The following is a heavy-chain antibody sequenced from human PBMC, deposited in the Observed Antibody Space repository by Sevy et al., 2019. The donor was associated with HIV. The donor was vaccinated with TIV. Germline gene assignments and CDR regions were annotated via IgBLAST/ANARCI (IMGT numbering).Heavy chain of an antibody. CDR1: GFTFSSYS. J-gene: IGHJ4*02. CDR3: AREVWNDLIWDY. V-gene: IGHV3-48*01. CDR2: ISSSTTTI. D-gene: IGHD1-1*01. Sequence: GGSLRLSCAASGFTFSSYSMNWVRQAPGKGLEWVSYISSSTTTIYYADSVKGRFTISRDNAKNSLYLQMNSLRVEDTAVYYCAREVWNDLIWDYWGQGTLFTVSS.